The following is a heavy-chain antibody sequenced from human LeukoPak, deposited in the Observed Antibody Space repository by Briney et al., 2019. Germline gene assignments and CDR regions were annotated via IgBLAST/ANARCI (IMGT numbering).Heavy chain of an antibody. J-gene: IGHJ4*02. V-gene: IGHV3-7*01. D-gene: IGHD2-15*01. CDR2: INERGSET. CDR3: AKDYSFSNFN. Sequence: GGSPRLSCAASGFMFPNHWMTWVRQAPGKGLEWVANINERGSETYYADYVKGRFTISRDNTKKSQFLQLNSLSVEDTAMYYCAKDYSFSNFNWGQGTLVTVSS. CDR1: GFMFPNHW.